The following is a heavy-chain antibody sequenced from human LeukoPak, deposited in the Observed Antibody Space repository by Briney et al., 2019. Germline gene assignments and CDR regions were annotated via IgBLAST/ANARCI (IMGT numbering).Heavy chain of an antibody. CDR3: ARAPDTAIPYYYMDV. J-gene: IGHJ6*03. Sequence: SETLSLTCAVSGDSISSINWWTWVRLYPEKGLEWIGEIHHSGKTNYNPSLKSRVNISLDKSKNHFSLRVNSVVAADTAIYYCARAPDTAIPYYYMDVWGKGTTVTVSS. CDR2: IHHSGKT. CDR1: GDSISSINW. V-gene: IGHV4-4*02. D-gene: IGHD5-18*01.